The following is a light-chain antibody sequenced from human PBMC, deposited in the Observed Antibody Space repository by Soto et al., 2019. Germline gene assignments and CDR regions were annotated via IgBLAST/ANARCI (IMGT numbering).Light chain of an antibody. CDR2: EVN. CDR1: SSDIGAYDY. CDR3: LSFTTTSPHV. J-gene: IGLJ1*01. V-gene: IGLV2-14*01. Sequence: QSALTQHASLSGSPGQSITISCTGTSSDIGAYDYVSWFQQHPGKAPKLMISEVNNRPSGVSNRFSVSKSGKTAYLTISGLQVEDEAEYVCLSFTTTSPHVFGTGSKLTVL.